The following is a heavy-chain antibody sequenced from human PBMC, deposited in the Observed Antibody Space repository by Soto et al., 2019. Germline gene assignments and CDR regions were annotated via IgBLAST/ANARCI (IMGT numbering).Heavy chain of an antibody. V-gene: IGHV1-58*01. J-gene: IGHJ6*02. CDR1: GFTFTSSA. CDR2: IVVGSGNT. CDR3: AAEYYDFWSGSPWGMDV. Sequence: SVKVSCKASGFTFTSSAVQWVRQARGQRLEWIGWIVVGSGNTNYAQKFQERVTITRDMSTSTAYMELSSLRSEDTAVYYRAAEYYDFWSGSPWGMDVWGQGTTVTVSS. D-gene: IGHD3-3*01.